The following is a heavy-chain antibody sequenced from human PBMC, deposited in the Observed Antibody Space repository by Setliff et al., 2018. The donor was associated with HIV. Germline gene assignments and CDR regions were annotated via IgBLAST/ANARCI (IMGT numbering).Heavy chain of an antibody. CDR1: GFTLSRYW. Sequence: GGSLRLSCAASGFTLSRYWMSWVRQAPGKGLEWVANIKYDGSEKYYVDSVKGRFTISRDNAKNSLYLQMSGLRVDDTAVYFCAGDLDYYGPSEAFDIWGQGTMVTVSS. CDR3: AGDLDYYGPSEAFDI. CDR2: IKYDGSEK. D-gene: IGHD3-10*01. J-gene: IGHJ3*02. V-gene: IGHV3-7*01.